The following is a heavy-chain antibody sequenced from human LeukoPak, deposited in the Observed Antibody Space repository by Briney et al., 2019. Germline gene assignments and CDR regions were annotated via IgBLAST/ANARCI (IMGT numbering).Heavy chain of an antibody. CDR3: ARDYDSSGSNWEAFDY. CDR1: GFTFSSYA. D-gene: IGHD3-22*01. CDR2: ISYDGSNK. J-gene: IGHJ4*02. Sequence: LGGSLRLSCAASGFTFSSYARHWVRQAPGKRLEWVAVISYDGSNKYYADSVKGRFTISRDNSKNTLYLQMNSLRAEDTAVYYCARDYDSSGSNWEAFDYWGQGTLVTVSS. V-gene: IGHV3-30*01.